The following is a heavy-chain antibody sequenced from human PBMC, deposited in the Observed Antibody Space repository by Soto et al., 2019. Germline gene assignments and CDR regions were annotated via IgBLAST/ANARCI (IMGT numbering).Heavy chain of an antibody. Sequence: PGGSLRLSCAASGFTFSSYEMNWVRQAPGKGLEWVSYISSSGSTIYYADSVKGRFTISRDNAKNSLYLQMNSLRAEDTAVYYCARELWYYGSGNDYWGQGTLVTVSS. CDR2: ISSSGSTI. CDR1: GFTFSSYE. J-gene: IGHJ4*02. CDR3: ARELWYYGSGNDY. V-gene: IGHV3-48*03. D-gene: IGHD3-10*01.